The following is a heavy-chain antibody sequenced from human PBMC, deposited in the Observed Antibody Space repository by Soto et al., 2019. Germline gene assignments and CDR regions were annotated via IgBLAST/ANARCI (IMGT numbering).Heavy chain of an antibody. CDR1: GFTFSSYG. CDR3: ERETRQLPHNWFDT. V-gene: IGHV3-33*01. J-gene: IGHJ5*02. D-gene: IGHD2-2*01. CDR2: IWYDGSNK. Sequence: GGSLRLSCAASGFTFSSYGMHWVRQAPGKGLEWVAVIWYDGSNKYYADSVKGRFTISRDNSKNTLYLQMNSLRAEDTAVYYCERETRQLPHNWFDTWGQGTLVTVSS.